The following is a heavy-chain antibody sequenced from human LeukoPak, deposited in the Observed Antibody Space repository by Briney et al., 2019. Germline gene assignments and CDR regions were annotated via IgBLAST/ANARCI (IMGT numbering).Heavy chain of an antibody. J-gene: IGHJ5*02. Sequence: SETLSLTCTVSGVSISSSSYYWGWIRQPPGKGLEWIVSIYYSGSTYYNPSLKSRVTISVDTSKNQFSLKLSSVTAADTAVYYCARHHAGLYCSSTSCLNWFDPWGQGTLVTVSS. D-gene: IGHD2-2*01. CDR1: GVSISSSSYY. CDR2: IYYSGST. V-gene: IGHV4-39*01. CDR3: ARHHAGLYCSSTSCLNWFDP.